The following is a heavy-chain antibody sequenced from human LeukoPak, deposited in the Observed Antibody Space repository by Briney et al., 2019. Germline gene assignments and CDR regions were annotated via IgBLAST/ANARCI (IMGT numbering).Heavy chain of an antibody. D-gene: IGHD6-19*01. V-gene: IGHV1-69*13. CDR1: GGTFSSYA. CDR3: ARDIIAVAGEDAFDI. J-gene: IGHJ3*02. CDR2: IIPIFGTA. Sequence: SVKVFCKASGGTFSSYAISWVRQAPGQGLEWMGGIIPIFGTANYAQKFQGRVTITADESTSTAYMELSSLRSEDTAVYYCARDIIAVAGEDAFDIWGQGTMVTVSS.